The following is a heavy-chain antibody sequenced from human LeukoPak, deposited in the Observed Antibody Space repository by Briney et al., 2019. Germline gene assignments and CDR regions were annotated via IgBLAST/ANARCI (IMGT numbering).Heavy chain of an antibody. Sequence: GGSLRLSCAASGFILSSYGMHWVRQAPGKGLEWVAFIRFDGSNKYYADSVKGRFTISRDNSKHTLYLQMNSLRAEDTAVYNCAKGAHYITATYYMDVWGKGTTVTVSS. CDR2: IRFDGSNK. CDR1: GFILSSYG. CDR3: AKGAHYITATYYMDV. V-gene: IGHV3-30*02. D-gene: IGHD1-20*01. J-gene: IGHJ6*03.